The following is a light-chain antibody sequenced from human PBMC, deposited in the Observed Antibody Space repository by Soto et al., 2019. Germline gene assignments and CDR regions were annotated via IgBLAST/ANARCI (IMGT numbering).Light chain of an antibody. V-gene: IGKV4-1*01. CDR3: EQYYALPLT. J-gene: IGKJ4*01. Sequence: DIVMTKQPDSTVSFLAEKGTINCYSSHRVLFPSNDKNYMGWYQQKPRQTPQLLLSWASARESGVPERFTGSGSGTLFTLSINSLQAEDVAVYICEQYYALPLTFGGGTRWIS. CDR2: WAS. CDR1: HRVLFPSNDKNY.